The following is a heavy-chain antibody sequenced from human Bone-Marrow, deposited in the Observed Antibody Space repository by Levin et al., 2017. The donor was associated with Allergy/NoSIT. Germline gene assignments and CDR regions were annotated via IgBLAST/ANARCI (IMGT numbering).Heavy chain of an antibody. J-gene: IGHJ5*02. D-gene: IGHD6-13*01. V-gene: IGHV1-46*01. CDR2: INPSGGST. CDR3: ARERSRMVNSSSWYTGWFDP. CDR1: GYTFTSYY. Sequence: GESLKISCKASGYTFTSYYMHWVRQAPGQGLEWMGIINPSGGSTSYAQKFQGRVTMTRDTSTSTVYMELSSLRSEDTAVYYCARERSRMVNSSSWYTGWFDPWGQGTLVTVSS.